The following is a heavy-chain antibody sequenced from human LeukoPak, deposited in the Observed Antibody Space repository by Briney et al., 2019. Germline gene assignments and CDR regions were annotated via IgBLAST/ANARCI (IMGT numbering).Heavy chain of an antibody. CDR3: ARDRDFWSGYGEVEYCQH. V-gene: IGHV1-46*03. D-gene: IGHD3-3*01. J-gene: IGHJ1*01. CDR2: INPSGGST. CDR1: GYTFTSYY. Sequence: ASVKVSCKASGYTFTSYYMHWVRQAPGQGLEWMGIINPSGGSTSYAQKFQGRVTMTRDTSTSTVYMELSSLRSEDTAVYYCARDRDFWSGYGEVEYCQHWGQDTLVTVSS.